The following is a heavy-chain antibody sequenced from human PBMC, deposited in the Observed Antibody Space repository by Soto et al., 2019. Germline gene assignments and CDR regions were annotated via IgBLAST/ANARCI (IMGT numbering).Heavy chain of an antibody. CDR1: GFTFSSYS. D-gene: IGHD2-2*01. CDR3: TKALYCSSTSWYSGGDTFHI. V-gene: IGHV3-21*04. J-gene: IGHJ3*02. Sequence: GGSLRLSCAASGFTFSSYSMNGVRQATGKGLEWVSSISSSSIYIYYADSVRGRFSISRDNSKNTLSLQMNSLRAEDTAVYYCTKALYCSSTSWYSGGDTFHIWGQGTMVSVSS. CDR2: ISSSSIYI.